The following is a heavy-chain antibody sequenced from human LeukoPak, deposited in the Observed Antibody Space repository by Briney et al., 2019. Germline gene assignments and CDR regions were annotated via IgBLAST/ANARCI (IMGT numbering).Heavy chain of an antibody. Sequence: SETPSLTCTVSGGSIRTYYCSWIRQPPGKGLEWIGSIYYTGSTSYSPSLKSRVTISVDTSKNQFSLKLSSVTAADTAVYYCARESANWRAFDIWGQGTMVTVSS. CDR2: IYYTGST. CDR3: ARESANWRAFDI. D-gene: IGHD7-27*01. CDR1: GGSIRTYY. V-gene: IGHV4-59*01. J-gene: IGHJ3*02.